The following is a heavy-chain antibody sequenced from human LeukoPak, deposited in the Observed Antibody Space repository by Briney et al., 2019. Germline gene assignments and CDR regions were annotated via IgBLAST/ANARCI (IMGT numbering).Heavy chain of an antibody. CDR3: ARDWLLVQDIAFDI. CDR1: GYTFTGYY. J-gene: IGHJ3*02. V-gene: IGHV1-2*02. D-gene: IGHD6-6*01. Sequence: ASVKVSCKASGYTFTGYYMHWVRQAPGQGLEWMGWINPNSGGTNYAQKFQGRVTMTRDTTISTAYMELSRLRSDDTAVCYCARDWLLVQDIAFDIWGQGTMVTVSS. CDR2: INPNSGGT.